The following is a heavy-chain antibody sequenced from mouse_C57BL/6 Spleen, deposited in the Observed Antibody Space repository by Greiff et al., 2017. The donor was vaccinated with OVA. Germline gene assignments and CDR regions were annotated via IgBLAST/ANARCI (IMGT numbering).Heavy chain of an antibody. CDR3: ANWDNYFDY. Sequence: VQLQQSGPVLVKPGASVKMSCKASGYTFTDFYMNWVKQSHGKSLEWIGVINPYNGGTSYNQKFKGKATLTVDKSSSTAYMELNSLTSEDSAVYYCANWDNYFDYWGQGTTLTVSS. D-gene: IGHD4-1*01. V-gene: IGHV1-19*01. J-gene: IGHJ2*01. CDR2: INPYNGGT. CDR1: GYTFTDFY.